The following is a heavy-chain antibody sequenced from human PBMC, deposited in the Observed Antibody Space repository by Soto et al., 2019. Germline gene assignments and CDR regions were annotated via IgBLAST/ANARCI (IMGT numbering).Heavy chain of an antibody. CDR1: GFTFSSYA. Sequence: EVQLLESGGGLVQPGGSLRLSFAASGFTFSSYAMSWVRQAPGKGLEWVSAISGSGGSTYYADSVKGRFTISRDNSKNTLYLQMNSLRAEDTAVYYCANYPGSYQWGDAFDIWGQGTMVTVSS. D-gene: IGHD1-26*01. CDR3: ANYPGSYQWGDAFDI. V-gene: IGHV3-23*01. CDR2: ISGSGGST. J-gene: IGHJ3*02.